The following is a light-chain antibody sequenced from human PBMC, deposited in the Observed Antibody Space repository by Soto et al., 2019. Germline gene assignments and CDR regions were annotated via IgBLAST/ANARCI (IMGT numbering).Light chain of an antibody. CDR1: SSDVGGYNY. V-gene: IGLV2-14*03. CDR3: SSYTSSSTLVV. J-gene: IGLJ2*01. Sequence: QSALTQPASVSGSPGQSITISCTGTSSDVGGYNYVSWYQHHPGKAPKLMIYDVSNRPSGVSNRFSGSKSGNTASLTISGLQAEVEADYYFSSYTSSSTLVVFGGGTKLTVL. CDR2: DVS.